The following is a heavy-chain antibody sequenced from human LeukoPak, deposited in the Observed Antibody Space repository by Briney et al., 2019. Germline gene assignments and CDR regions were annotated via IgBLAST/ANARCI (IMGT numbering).Heavy chain of an antibody. Sequence: SETLSLTCAVSGYSISSGYYWGWIRQPPGKGLEWIGSIYHSGSTYYNPSLKGRVTISVDTSKNQFSLKLSSVTAADTAVYYCASVDSSGYYYSNGPFDYWGQGTLVTVSS. V-gene: IGHV4-38-2*01. CDR3: ASVDSSGYYYSNGPFDY. J-gene: IGHJ4*02. CDR2: IYHSGST. D-gene: IGHD3-22*01. CDR1: GYSISSGYY.